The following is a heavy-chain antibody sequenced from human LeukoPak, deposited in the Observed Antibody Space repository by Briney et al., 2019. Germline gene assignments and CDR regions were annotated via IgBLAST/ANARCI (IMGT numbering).Heavy chain of an antibody. CDR1: RFTFSSYA. V-gene: IGHV3-23*01. Sequence: GGSLRLSCAASRFTFSSYAMSWVRQAPGKGLEWVSAISGSGGSTYYADSVKGRFIISRDNSKNTLYLQMNSLRVEDTAVYYCATSPIVQWMEGDYWGQGTLVTVSS. J-gene: IGHJ4*02. D-gene: IGHD6-19*01. CDR2: ISGSGGST. CDR3: ATSPIVQWMEGDY.